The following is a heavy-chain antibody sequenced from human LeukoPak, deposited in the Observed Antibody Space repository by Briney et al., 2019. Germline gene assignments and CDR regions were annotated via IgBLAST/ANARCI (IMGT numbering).Heavy chain of an antibody. V-gene: IGHV3-48*03. CDR1: RFTFSSYE. J-gene: IGHJ6*04. CDR2: ISSSGSTI. CDR3: ARAPDPTGMDV. Sequence: GGSLRLSCAASRFTFSSYEMNWVRQAPGKGLEWVSYISSSGSTIYYADSVKGRFTISRDNAKNSLYLQMNSLRAEDTAVYYCARAPDPTGMDVWGKGTTVTVSS.